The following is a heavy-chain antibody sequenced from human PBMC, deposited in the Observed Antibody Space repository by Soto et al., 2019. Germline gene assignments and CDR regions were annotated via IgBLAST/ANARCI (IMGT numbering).Heavy chain of an antibody. CDR1: GFTFSSYG. D-gene: IGHD4-4*01. CDR3: AKADNDYIGYFDY. Sequence: QVQLVESGGGVVQPGRSLRLSCAASGFTFSSYGMHWVRQAPGKGLEWVAVISYDGSNKYYADSVKGRFTISRDNSKNPLYLQMNSLRAEDTAVYYCAKADNDYIGYFDYWGQGTLVTVSS. V-gene: IGHV3-30*18. CDR2: ISYDGSNK. J-gene: IGHJ4*02.